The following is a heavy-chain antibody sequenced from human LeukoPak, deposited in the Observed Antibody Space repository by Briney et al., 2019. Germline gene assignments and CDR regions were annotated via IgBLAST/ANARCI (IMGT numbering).Heavy chain of an antibody. CDR3: ARSTFRSSGYYSYGY. J-gene: IGHJ4*02. V-gene: IGHV1-46*01. CDR2: INPSGGST. CDR1: GYTFTSYY. D-gene: IGHD3-22*01. Sequence: ASVKVSCKASGYTFTSYYMHWVRQAPGQGLEWMGIINPSGGSTSYAQKFQGRVNMTRDPSISTAYMELSRLRSDDTAVYYCARSTFRSSGYYSYGYWGQGTLVTVSS.